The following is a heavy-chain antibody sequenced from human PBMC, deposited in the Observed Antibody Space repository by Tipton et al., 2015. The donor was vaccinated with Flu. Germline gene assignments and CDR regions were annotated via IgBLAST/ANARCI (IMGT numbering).Heavy chain of an antibody. CDR1: GGSFSSYY. V-gene: IGHV4-59*01. Sequence: TLSLTCAVYGGSFSSYYWSWIRQPPGKGLEWIGYIYYSGSTNYNPSLKSRVTISVDTSKNQFSLKLSSVTAADTAVYYCASLNWDYWSFDLWGRGTLVPVSS. CDR3: ASLNWDYWSFDL. CDR2: IYYSGST. J-gene: IGHJ2*01. D-gene: IGHD1-1*01.